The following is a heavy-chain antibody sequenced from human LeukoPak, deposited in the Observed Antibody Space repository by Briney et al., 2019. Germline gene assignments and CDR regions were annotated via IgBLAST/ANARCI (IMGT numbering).Heavy chain of an antibody. CDR2: IYYSGST. D-gene: IGHD2-15*01. CDR3: ARDRRDQSGWYYIPGGS. J-gene: IGHJ5*02. Sequence: SQTLSLACTVSGGSISSGDYYWSWIRQPPGKGLEYIGYIYYSGSTYYNPSLKSRITISLDTSKNPFSLKLSSVTPADTAVYYCARDRRDQSGWYYIPGGSWGQGTLVTVSS. V-gene: IGHV4-30-4*08. CDR1: GGSISSGDYY.